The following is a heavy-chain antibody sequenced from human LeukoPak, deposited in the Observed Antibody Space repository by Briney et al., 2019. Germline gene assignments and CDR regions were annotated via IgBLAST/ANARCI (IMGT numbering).Heavy chain of an antibody. Sequence: GGSMRLSCAASGFTFSSYAMHWVRQAPGKGLEWVAVISYDGSNKYYADSVKGRFTISRDNSKNTLYLQMNSLRAEDTAVYYCARTGGNSDYFDYWGQGTLVTVSS. CDR1: GFTFSSYA. CDR3: ARTGGNSDYFDY. V-gene: IGHV3-30*04. D-gene: IGHD4-23*01. J-gene: IGHJ4*02. CDR2: ISYDGSNK.